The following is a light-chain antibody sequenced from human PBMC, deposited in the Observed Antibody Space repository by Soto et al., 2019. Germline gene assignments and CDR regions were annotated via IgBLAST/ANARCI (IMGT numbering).Light chain of an antibody. CDR1: SSDIGRNA. J-gene: IGLJ3*02. Sequence: QSVLTQPPSTSGTPGQRVIISCSGSSSDIGRNAVNWYQHLPGTAPKLLIFRDGQRPSGVPDRFFGSKSGTSASLAISGLRSEDEAHYYCAVWDASLTGGVFGGGTKLTVL. CDR3: AVWDASLTGGV. V-gene: IGLV1-47*01. CDR2: RDG.